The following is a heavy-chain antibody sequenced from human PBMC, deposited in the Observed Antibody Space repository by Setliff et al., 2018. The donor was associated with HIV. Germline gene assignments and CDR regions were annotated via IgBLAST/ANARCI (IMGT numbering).Heavy chain of an antibody. CDR3: ARELSPTGTD. CDR1: GYTFTKYA. CDR2: VNTNTGNP. V-gene: IGHV7-4-1*02. D-gene: IGHD1-7*01. Sequence: WASVKVSCKASGYTFTKYAMNWVRQAPGQGLEWMGWVNTNTGNPMYAQGFTGRFVFSLDTSVSTAYLQISSLKAEDTAVYYCARELSPTGTDWGQGTLVTVS. J-gene: IGHJ4*02.